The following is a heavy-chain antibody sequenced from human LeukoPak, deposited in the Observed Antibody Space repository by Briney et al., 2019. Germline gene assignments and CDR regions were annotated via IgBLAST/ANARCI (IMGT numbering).Heavy chain of an antibody. D-gene: IGHD4-23*01. V-gene: IGHV2-5*02. Sequence: SGPTQVKPTQPLTLTCTFSGFSLRTSGGGVGWIRQPPGKALEWLALIYWDDDNRYSPSLRSRLTITKDTSKNQVVLTMTNTDPVDTATYYCAHRPDYGGDYFDYWGQGTLLTVSS. CDR3: AHRPDYGGDYFDY. CDR2: IYWDDDN. J-gene: IGHJ4*02. CDR1: GFSLRTSGGG.